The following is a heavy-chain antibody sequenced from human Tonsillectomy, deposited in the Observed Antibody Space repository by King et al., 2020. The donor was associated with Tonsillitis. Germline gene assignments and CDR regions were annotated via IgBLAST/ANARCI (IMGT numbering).Heavy chain of an antibody. J-gene: IGHJ6*02. D-gene: IGHD2-15*01. CDR3: AVGGYCSGDTCYGEDWYYYGMDV. V-gene: IGHV3-49*05. CDR2: SRSKAYGGTT. Sequence: EVQLVESGGGLVKPGRSLRLSCSTSGFTFDDYSMSWFRQAPGKGLEWVGFSRSKAYGGTTEYAASVKGRFTISRDDSKSIAYLQMNILKTEDTATYYCAVGGYCSGDTCYGEDWYYYGMDVWGQGTTVTVSS. CDR1: GFTFDDYS.